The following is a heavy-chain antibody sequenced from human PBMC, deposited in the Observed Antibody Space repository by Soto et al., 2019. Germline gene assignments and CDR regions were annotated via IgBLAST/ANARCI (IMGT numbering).Heavy chain of an antibody. V-gene: IGHV1-69*12. CDR3: ARTSQGDYGDYAFDY. D-gene: IGHD4-17*01. J-gene: IGHJ4*02. CDR1: GGTFSSYA. Sequence: QVQLVQSGAEVKRPGSSVKVSCKASGGTFSSYAISWVRQAPGKGLEWMGGIIPIFGTANYAQKFQGRVTITADESTSTAYMELSSLRSEDTAVYYCARTSQGDYGDYAFDYWGQGTLVTVSS. CDR2: IIPIFGTA.